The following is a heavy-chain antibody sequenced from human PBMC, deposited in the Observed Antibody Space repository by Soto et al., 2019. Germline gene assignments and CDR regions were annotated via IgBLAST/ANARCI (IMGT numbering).Heavy chain of an antibody. CDR3: ARDKITGLFDY. CDR1: GYTFSSYG. D-gene: IGHD2-8*02. V-gene: IGHV1-3*01. J-gene: IGHJ4*02. Sequence: SVKVYCKASGYTFSSYGISWVRQAPGQGLEWMGWINAGNGNTKYSQKFQGRVTITRDTSASTAYMELSSLRSEDTAVYYCARDKITGLFDYWGQGTLVTVSS. CDR2: INAGNGNT.